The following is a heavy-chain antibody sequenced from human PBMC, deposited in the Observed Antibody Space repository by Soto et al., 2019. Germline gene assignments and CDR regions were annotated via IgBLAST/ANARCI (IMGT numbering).Heavy chain of an antibody. V-gene: IGHV4-30-4*01. D-gene: IGHD3-10*01. CDR2: IYYSGTS. J-gene: IGHJ4*02. CDR3: ARYYNSLDF. Sequence: SETLSLTCTVSGGSISSVDHYWSWIRQPPGKGLEWIAYIYYSGTSYYNPSLKSRITMSVDTSKNQFSLKLGSVTAADTAVYYCARYYNSLDFWGQGALVTVSS. CDR1: GGSISSVDHY.